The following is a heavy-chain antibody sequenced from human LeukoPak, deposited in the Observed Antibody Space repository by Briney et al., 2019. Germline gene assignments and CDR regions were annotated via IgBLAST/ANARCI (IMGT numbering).Heavy chain of an antibody. J-gene: IGHJ4*02. CDR3: AKDPSPLTFGGVIHDY. Sequence: GGSLRLSCAASGFTLSSYGMHWVRQAPGKGLEWVAFIRYDGSNKYYADSVKGRFTISRDNSKNTLYLQMNSLRAEDTAVYYCAKDPSPLTFGGVIHDYWGQGTLVTVSS. CDR1: GFTLSSYG. D-gene: IGHD3-16*02. CDR2: IRYDGSNK. V-gene: IGHV3-30*02.